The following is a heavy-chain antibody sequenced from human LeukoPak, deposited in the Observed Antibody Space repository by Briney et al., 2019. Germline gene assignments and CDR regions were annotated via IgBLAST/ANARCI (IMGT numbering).Heavy chain of an antibody. J-gene: IGHJ5*01. CDR2: RHDSGSS. V-gene: IGHV4-59*11. D-gene: IGHD3-10*01. CDR1: GGSISSHY. CDR3: ARAPVVRGVFGWFDF. Sequence: SETLSLTRSVSGGSISSHYWIWFRQPPGEGLEWIGHRHDSGSSNYNPSLKSRVTISIDTSKNQFSLKLNSVTAADTADYYCARAPVVRGVFGWFDFWGQGVLVTVSS.